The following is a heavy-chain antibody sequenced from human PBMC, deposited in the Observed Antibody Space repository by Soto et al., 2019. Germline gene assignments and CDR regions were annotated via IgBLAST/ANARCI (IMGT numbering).Heavy chain of an antibody. D-gene: IGHD3-16*01. Sequence: QVQLQESGPGLVKPSETLSLTCSVSGDSISGYYWSWIRQPPGKGLEWIGYIYHSDSTTTRYNPSLESRVTISVDASESQVSRSLSPVTAADTALYYGARGTFAFGPGIFDLWGTGTQALASS. CDR2: IYHSDSTTT. J-gene: IGHJ4*02. V-gene: IGHV4-59*01. CDR1: GDSISGYY. CDR3: ARGTFAFGPGIFDL.